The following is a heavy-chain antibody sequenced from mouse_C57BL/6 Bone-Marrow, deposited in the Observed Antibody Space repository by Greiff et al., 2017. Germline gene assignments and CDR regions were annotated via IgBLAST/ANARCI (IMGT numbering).Heavy chain of an antibody. D-gene: IGHD4-1*01. J-gene: IGHJ3*01. V-gene: IGHV5-6*01. Sequence: DVQLQESGGDLVKPGGSLKLSCAASGFTFSSYGMSWVRQTPDKRLEWVATISSGGSYTYYPDSVKGRFTISRDNAKNTLYLQMSSLKSEDTAMYYCARQVWAWFAYWGQGTLVTVSA. CDR3: ARQVWAWFAY. CDR2: ISSGGSYT. CDR1: GFTFSSYG.